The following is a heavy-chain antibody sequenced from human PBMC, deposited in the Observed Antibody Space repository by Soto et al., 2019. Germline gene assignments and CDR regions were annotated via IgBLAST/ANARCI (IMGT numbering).Heavy chain of an antibody. V-gene: IGHV1-2*04. CDR1: GYTFTGYY. Sequence: GASVKVSCKASGYTFTGYYMHWVRQAPGQGLEWMGWINPNSGGTNYAQKFQGWVTMTRDTSISTAYMELSRLRSDDTAVYYCARDRIGYSYGQRYYYYGMDVWGQGTTVTVSS. CDR3: ARDRIGYSYGQRYYYYGMDV. D-gene: IGHD5-18*01. J-gene: IGHJ6*02. CDR2: INPNSGGT.